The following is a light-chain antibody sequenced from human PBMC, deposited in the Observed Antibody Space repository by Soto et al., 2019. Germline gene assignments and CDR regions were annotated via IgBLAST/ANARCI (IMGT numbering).Light chain of an antibody. Sequence: EIVLTQSPVTLSLSPGERATLSCRASQSINNYLAWYQQKPGQPPRLLIYDASNRATAIPVRFSGSGSGTYFTLIISSLEPEDSAVYYCQYRGLWPPGATFGGGTKVEIK. CDR1: QSINNY. V-gene: IGKV3-11*01. CDR2: DAS. CDR3: QYRGLWPPGAT. J-gene: IGKJ4*01.